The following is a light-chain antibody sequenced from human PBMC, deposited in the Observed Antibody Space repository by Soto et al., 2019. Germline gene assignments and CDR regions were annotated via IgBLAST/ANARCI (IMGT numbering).Light chain of an antibody. V-gene: IGKV3-11*01. Sequence: EIVLTQSPASLSLSPGERATLSCRASQSVSSHLAWFQQRPGQAPRLLIYGASNRATGIPARFGGSGSGTNFTLTISSLGPEDFAVYYCQQRSNWPPVLTFGGGTKVEIK. CDR2: GAS. CDR3: QQRSNWPPVLT. J-gene: IGKJ4*01. CDR1: QSVSSH.